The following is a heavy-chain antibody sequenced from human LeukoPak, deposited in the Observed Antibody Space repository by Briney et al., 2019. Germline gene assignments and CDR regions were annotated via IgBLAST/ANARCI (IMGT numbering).Heavy chain of an antibody. Sequence: GGSLRLSCAASGFTFSSYAMSWVRQPPGKGLEWVGHLKSKTDGGTTDYAAPVKGRFTISRDGSKNTLYLQMNSLKTEDTAVYYCTKFFLGRRDYVWESYRYLAFDIWGHGTMVTVSS. CDR2: LKSKTDGGTT. CDR1: GFTFSSYA. D-gene: IGHD3-16*02. CDR3: TKFFLGRRDYVWESYRYLAFDI. J-gene: IGHJ3*02. V-gene: IGHV3-15*01.